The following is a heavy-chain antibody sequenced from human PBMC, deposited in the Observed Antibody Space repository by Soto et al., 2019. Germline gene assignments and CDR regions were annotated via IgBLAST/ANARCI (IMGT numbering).Heavy chain of an antibody. Sequence: GGSLRLSCAASGFTFSSYAMHWVRQAPGKGLEWVAVISYDGSNNYYADSVKGRFTISRDNSKNTLYLQMNSLRAEDTAVYYCAKDPSSSSSGYWGQGTLVTVSS. CDR1: GFTFSSYA. CDR2: ISYDGSNN. D-gene: IGHD6-13*01. V-gene: IGHV3-30-3*01. CDR3: AKDPSSSSSGY. J-gene: IGHJ4*02.